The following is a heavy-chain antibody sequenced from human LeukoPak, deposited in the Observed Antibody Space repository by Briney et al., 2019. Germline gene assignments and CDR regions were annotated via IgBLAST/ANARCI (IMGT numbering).Heavy chain of an antibody. J-gene: IGHJ6*03. Sequence: GGSLRLSCAASGFTFSSYEMNWVRQAPGKGLEWVSYISSSGSTIYYADSVKGRFTISRDNAKNSLYLQMNSLRAEDTAVYCCARGPVTSMDVWGKGTTATVSS. CDR2: ISSSGSTI. CDR3: ARGPVTSMDV. D-gene: IGHD2-2*01. V-gene: IGHV3-48*03. CDR1: GFTFSSYE.